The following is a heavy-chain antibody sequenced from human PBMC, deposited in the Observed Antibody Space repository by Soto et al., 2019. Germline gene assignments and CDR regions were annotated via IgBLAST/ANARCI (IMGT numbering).Heavy chain of an antibody. CDR3: ARGWGYDSTDYYYAY. CDR2: IIPIFGTA. CDR1: GGSFNRHT. V-gene: IGHV1-69*01. D-gene: IGHD3-22*01. J-gene: IGHJ4*02. Sequence: QVQLVQSGAEVRKPGSSVRVSCQASGGSFNRHTISWVRQAPGQGLEWMGGIIPIFGTANHAQKFQGRVTIIADESTSTVYMELSSLRSDDTAIYYCARGWGYDSTDYYYAYWGQGPLVIVSS.